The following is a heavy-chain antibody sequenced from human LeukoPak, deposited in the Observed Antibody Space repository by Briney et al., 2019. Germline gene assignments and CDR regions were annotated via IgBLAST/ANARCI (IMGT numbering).Heavy chain of an antibody. CDR1: GGSISSGGYS. D-gene: IGHD3-10*01. CDR3: ARGRYGSGSYLPTDY. CDR2: INHSGST. J-gene: IGHJ4*02. Sequence: KASETLSLTCAVSGGSISSGGYSWSWIRQPPGKGLEWIGEINHSGSTNYNPSLKSRVTISVDTSKNQFSLKLTSVTAADTTVYYCARGRYGSGSYLPTDYWGQGTLVTVSS. V-gene: IGHV4-34*01.